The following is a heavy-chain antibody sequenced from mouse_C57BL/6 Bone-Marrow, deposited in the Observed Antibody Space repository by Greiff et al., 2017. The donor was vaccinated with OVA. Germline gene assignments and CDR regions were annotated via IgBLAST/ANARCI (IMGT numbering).Heavy chain of an antibody. V-gene: IGHV1-55*01. CDR1: GYTFTSYW. D-gene: IGHD2-3*01. CDR2: IYPGSGST. J-gene: IGHJ4*01. CDR3: ARWWYDGNYLYAMDY. Sequence: VQLQQPGAELVQPGASVKMSCKASGYTFTSYWITWVKQRPGQGLEWIGDIYPGSGSTNYNEKFKSKATLTVDTSSSTAYMQLSSLTSEDSAVYYCARWWYDGNYLYAMDYWGQGTSVTVSS.